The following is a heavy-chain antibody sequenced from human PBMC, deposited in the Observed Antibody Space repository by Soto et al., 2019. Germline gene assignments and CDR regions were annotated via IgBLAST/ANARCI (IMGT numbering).Heavy chain of an antibody. J-gene: IGHJ4*02. CDR2: IYYSGST. CDR1: GGSISSGGYY. V-gene: IGHV4-31*03. Sequence: QVQLQESGPGLVKPSQTLSLTCTVSGGSISSGGYYWSWIRQHPGKGLEWIGYIYYSGSTYYNPSLKRRDTISVEPAKIQFSLKLSSVTDAVTAVYYCERTPRYWCQGTPVTVSS. CDR3: ERTPRY. D-gene: IGHD2-15*01.